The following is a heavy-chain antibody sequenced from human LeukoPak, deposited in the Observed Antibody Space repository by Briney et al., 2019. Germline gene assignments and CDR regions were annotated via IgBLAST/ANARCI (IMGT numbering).Heavy chain of an antibody. Sequence: PSETLSLTCTVPGGSISSYYWSWIRQPPGKGLEWIGEINHSGSTNYNPSLKSRVTISVDTSKNQFSLKLSSVTAADTAVYYCARRGGSGRSFDYWGQGTLVTVSS. D-gene: IGHD3-10*01. V-gene: IGHV4-34*01. CDR3: ARRGGSGRSFDY. CDR1: GGSISSYY. CDR2: INHSGST. J-gene: IGHJ4*02.